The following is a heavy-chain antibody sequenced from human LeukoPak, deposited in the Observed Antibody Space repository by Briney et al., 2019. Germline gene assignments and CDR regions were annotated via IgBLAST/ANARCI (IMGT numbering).Heavy chain of an antibody. CDR3: ARESSCDTTNCLAPTDWFDP. CDR2: ISPNSGGT. J-gene: IGHJ5*02. D-gene: IGHD2/OR15-2a*01. CDR1: GYTFTGYY. V-gene: IGHV1-2*02. Sequence: ASVKVSCKASGYTFTGYYIHWVREAPGQGLEWMGWISPNSGGTNYAQKFQGRVTMTRDTSITTAYMELSRLRSDDTAVYYCARESSCDTTNCLAPTDWFDPWGQGTLVTVSS.